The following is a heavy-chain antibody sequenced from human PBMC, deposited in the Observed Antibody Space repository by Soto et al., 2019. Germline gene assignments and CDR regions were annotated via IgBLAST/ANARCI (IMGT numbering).Heavy chain of an antibody. CDR2: ICPGDSDT. J-gene: IGHJ6*02. CDR1: GYKFSTYW. Sequence: GESLKISCKGSGYKFSTYWIGWVRQMPGKGLEWMGIICPGDSDTRYSPSFQGQVTISADKSISTAYLQWSSLKASDTAIYYCARPLSFDFWSGSFVWGQGTTVTVSS. D-gene: IGHD3-3*01. CDR3: ARPLSFDFWSGSFV. V-gene: IGHV5-51*01.